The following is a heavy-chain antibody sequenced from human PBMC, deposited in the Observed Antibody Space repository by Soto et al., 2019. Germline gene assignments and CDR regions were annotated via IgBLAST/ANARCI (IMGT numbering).Heavy chain of an antibody. D-gene: IGHD5-12*01. CDR3: ARDPDIVATDRGDYYYYGMDV. V-gene: IGHV1-8*01. CDR2: MNPNSGNT. Sequence: ASVKVSCKASGYTFTSYDINWVRQATGQGLEWMGWMNPNSGNTGYAQKFQGRVTITADESTSTAYMELSSLRSEDTAVYYCARDPDIVATDRGDYYYYGMDVWGQGTTVTVSS. CDR1: GYTFTSYD. J-gene: IGHJ6*02.